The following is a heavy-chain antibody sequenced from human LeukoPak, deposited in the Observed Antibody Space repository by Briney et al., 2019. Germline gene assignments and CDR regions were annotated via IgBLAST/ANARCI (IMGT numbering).Heavy chain of an antibody. CDR2: INHSGST. V-gene: IGHV4-34*01. D-gene: IGHD4-23*01. CDR1: GGSFSGYY. J-gene: IGHJ4*02. CDR3: ARGGNEGYFDY. Sequence: SETLSLTCAVYGGSFSGYYWSWIRQPPGKGLEWIGEINHSGSTNYNPSLKSRVTISVDTSKNQFSLKLSSVTAADTAAYYCARGGNEGYFDYWGQGTLVTVSS.